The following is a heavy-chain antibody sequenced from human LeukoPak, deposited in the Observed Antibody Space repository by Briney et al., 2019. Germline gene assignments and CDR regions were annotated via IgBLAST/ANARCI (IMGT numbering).Heavy chain of an antibody. Sequence: ASVKVSCKASGYTFTGYYMHWVRQAPGQGLEWMGWINPNSGGTNYAQEFQGWVTMTRDMSISTAYMELSRLRSDDTAVYYCARGGYSSSWYPGDYWGQGTLVTVSS. CDR3: ARGGYSSSWYPGDY. D-gene: IGHD6-13*01. CDR2: INPNSGGT. V-gene: IGHV1-2*04. CDR1: GYTFTGYY. J-gene: IGHJ4*02.